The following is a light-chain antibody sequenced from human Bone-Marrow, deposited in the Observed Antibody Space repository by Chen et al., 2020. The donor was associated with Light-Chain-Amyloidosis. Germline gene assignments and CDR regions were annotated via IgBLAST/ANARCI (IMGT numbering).Light chain of an antibody. Sequence: SYLLTQPSSVSVPPGQTATIACGGNNIGSTSVHWYQQTPGQAPQLVVYDDSDRPSGIPERLSGSNSGNTATLAISRVEAGDEADYYCQVWDRSSDRPVFGGGTKLTVL. V-gene: IGLV3-21*02. J-gene: IGLJ3*02. CDR3: QVWDRSSDRPV. CDR2: DDS. CDR1: NIGSTS.